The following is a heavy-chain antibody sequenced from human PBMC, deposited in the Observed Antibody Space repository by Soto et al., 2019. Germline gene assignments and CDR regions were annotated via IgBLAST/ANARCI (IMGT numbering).Heavy chain of an antibody. CDR3: AGTTSHQWYYMDV. CDR2: TYYRSRWYY. CDR1: GDSVSSNSAA. J-gene: IGHJ6*03. D-gene: IGHD1-7*01. Sequence: QVQLQESGPGLVKPSQTLSLTCAISGDSVSSNSAAWNWIRLSPSRGREWLARTYYRSRWYYDYAVSVRSRITVNPDTSKNQFSLQLTSVTPEDTAVYYCAGTTSHQWYYMDVWGKGTTVTVSS. V-gene: IGHV6-1*01.